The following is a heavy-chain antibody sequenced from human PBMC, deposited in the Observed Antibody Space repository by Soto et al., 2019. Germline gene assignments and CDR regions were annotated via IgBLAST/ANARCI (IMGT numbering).Heavy chain of an antibody. J-gene: IGHJ4*02. V-gene: IGHV3-23*01. CDR3: AKSAGYCLTSTCPRSLDS. CDR2: ISGSGDTT. Sequence: GGSLRLSCAVSGFTFNTYAMNWVRQTPGKGLEWVSSISGSGDTTYYADSVKGRFTISRDNPKNTLYLQINALRAEDTALYYCAKSAGYCLTSTCPRSLDSWGQGTLVTASS. D-gene: IGHD2-15*01. CDR1: GFTFNTYA.